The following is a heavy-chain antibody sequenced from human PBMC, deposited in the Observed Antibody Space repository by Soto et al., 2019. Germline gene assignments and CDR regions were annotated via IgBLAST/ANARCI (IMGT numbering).Heavy chain of an antibody. D-gene: IGHD2-2*01. CDR1: GFTFSSYA. CDR3: AKDRGEGGYCSSTSCLPTD. J-gene: IGHJ4*02. V-gene: IGHV3-23*01. CDR2: ISGSGGST. Sequence: PGGSLRLSCAASGFTFSSYAMSWVRQAPGKGLEWVSAISGSGGSTYYADSVKGRFTISRDNSKNTLYLQMNSLRAEDTAVYYCAKDRGEGGYCSSTSCLPTDWGQGTLVNVSS.